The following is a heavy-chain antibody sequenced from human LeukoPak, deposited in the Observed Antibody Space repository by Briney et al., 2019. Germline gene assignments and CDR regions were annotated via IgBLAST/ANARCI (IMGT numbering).Heavy chain of an antibody. Sequence: ASVKVSCKASGYTFTNYGISWVRQAPGQGLEWMGWISVHNGNTNYAQNLQGRVTMTTDTSTSTAHMELRSLRSDDTAVYFCARRSMTTALSHFDYWGQGTLVTVSS. J-gene: IGHJ4*02. CDR2: ISVHNGNT. V-gene: IGHV1-18*01. CDR1: GYTFTNYG. D-gene: IGHD4-17*01. CDR3: ARRSMTTALSHFDY.